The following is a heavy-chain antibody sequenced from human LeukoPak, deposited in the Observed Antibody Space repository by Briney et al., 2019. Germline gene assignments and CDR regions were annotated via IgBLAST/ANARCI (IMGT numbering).Heavy chain of an antibody. V-gene: IGHV3-23*01. Sequence: GGSLRLSCAASGFTFSSYAMSWVRQAPGKGLEWVSAISGSGGSTYYADSVKGRFTISRDNSKNTLYLQVNSLRAEDTAVYYCAKDRRYSSGWGKTNWFDPWGQGTLVTVS. J-gene: IGHJ5*02. CDR1: GFTFSSYA. CDR3: AKDRRYSSGWGKTNWFDP. D-gene: IGHD6-19*01. CDR2: ISGSGGST.